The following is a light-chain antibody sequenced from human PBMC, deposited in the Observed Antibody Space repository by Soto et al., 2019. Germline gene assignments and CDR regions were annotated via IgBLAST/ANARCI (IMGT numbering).Light chain of an antibody. CDR2: EVN. CDR3: TSYAGGNNV. V-gene: IGLV2-8*01. CDR1: SSDVGGYNS. Sequence: QSALTQPPSASGSPGQSVTISCTGTSSDVGGYNSVSWYQQHPGKAPKLMVYEVNKRPSGVPDRFSGSKSGNTASLTVSGLQAEDEADYYCTSYAGGNNVFGTGTKLTVL. J-gene: IGLJ1*01.